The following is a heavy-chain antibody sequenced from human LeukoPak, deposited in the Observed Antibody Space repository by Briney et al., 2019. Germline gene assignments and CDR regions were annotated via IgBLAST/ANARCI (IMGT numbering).Heavy chain of an antibody. CDR2: ISGSGGRT. Sequence: GGSLRLSCAASGFTFSSYVMSWVRQAPGKGLEWVSAISGSGGRTYYADSVKGRFTISRDNSKNTLYLQMNSLRADDTAVYYCAKGNGDHAIHPDYWGQGTLVTVSS. CDR3: AKGNGDHAIHPDY. J-gene: IGHJ4*02. D-gene: IGHD4-17*01. CDR1: GFTFSSYV. V-gene: IGHV3-23*01.